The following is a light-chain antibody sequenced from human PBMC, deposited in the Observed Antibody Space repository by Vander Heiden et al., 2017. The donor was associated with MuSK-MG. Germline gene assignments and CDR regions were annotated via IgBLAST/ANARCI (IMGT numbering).Light chain of an antibody. J-gene: IGKJ1*01. V-gene: IGKV3-15*01. CDR3: QHYNNWPGT. CDR2: GAS. Sequence: EIGMTQSPPTLSVSPGESATLPCRASQSVSNNLACYQQKPVQSPRLLIYGASTSDTVLPARFSGSGFGTDFTLTISSLQSEDFAVYYCQHYNNWPGTFGQGTKVEIK. CDR1: QSVSNN.